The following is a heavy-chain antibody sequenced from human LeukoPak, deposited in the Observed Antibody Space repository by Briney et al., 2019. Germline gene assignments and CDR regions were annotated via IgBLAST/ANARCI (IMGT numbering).Heavy chain of an antibody. Sequence: SETLSLTCTVSGGSISFSTYYWGWIRQPPGKGLDWIGSIYYSGNTYYNPSLKSRVTILVDTSKNQFSLKLSSVTAADTAVYYCARDGAGYYDILTGYFPAGFDYWGQGTLVTVSS. CDR3: ARDGAGYYDILTGYFPAGFDY. J-gene: IGHJ4*02. CDR1: GGSISFSTYY. CDR2: IYYSGNT. D-gene: IGHD3-9*01. V-gene: IGHV4-39*07.